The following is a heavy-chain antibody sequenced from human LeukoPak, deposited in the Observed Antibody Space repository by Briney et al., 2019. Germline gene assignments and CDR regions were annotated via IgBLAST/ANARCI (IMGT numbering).Heavy chain of an antibody. J-gene: IGHJ6*03. CDR1: GFTFSSYA. CDR3: AREDFGLLSYYYYMDV. CDR2: ISYDGSNK. D-gene: IGHD3-10*01. V-gene: IGHV3-30*04. Sequence: PGGSLRLSCAASGFTFSSYAMHWVRQAPGRGLEWVAVISYDGSNKYYADSVKGRFTISRDNSKNTLYLQMNSLRAEDTAVYYCAREDFGLLSYYYYMDVWGKGTTVTVSS.